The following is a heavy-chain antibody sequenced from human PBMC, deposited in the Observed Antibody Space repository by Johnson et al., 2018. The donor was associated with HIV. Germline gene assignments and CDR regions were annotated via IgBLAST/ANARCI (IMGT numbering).Heavy chain of an antibody. Sequence: MMLVESGGGLVQPGGSLRLSCAASGFTVGSNYMNWVRQAPGKGLEWVSVIYSGGTTYYADSVKGRFIISRDSSKNTLYLQMDRLRAEDTAVYYCAKDLGDAVGTTHDAFDIWGQGTMVTVSS. CDR1: GFTVGSNY. CDR3: AKDLGDAVGTTHDAFDI. CDR2: IYSGGTT. D-gene: IGHD1-26*01. J-gene: IGHJ3*02. V-gene: IGHV3-66*01.